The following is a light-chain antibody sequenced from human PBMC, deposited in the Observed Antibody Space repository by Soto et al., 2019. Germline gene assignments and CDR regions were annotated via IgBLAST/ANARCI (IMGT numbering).Light chain of an antibody. J-gene: IGKJ1*01. V-gene: IGKV3-15*01. Sequence: EIILTQSPATLSVSPGERVTLSCRARQSVGNNLAWYQQRPGQAPRLLIYGASTGATGIPDRFSGSGSGTEFTLTISNLQPEDLAVYYCQQYNSWPQAFGQGTKVDIK. CDR3: QQYNSWPQA. CDR1: QSVGNN. CDR2: GAS.